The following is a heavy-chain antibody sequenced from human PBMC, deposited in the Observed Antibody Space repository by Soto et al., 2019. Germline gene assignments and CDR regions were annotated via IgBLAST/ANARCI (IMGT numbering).Heavy chain of an antibody. CDR3: TRHGPHYDILTGYSTIDYYYGMDV. V-gene: IGHV3-73*01. J-gene: IGHJ6*02. D-gene: IGHD3-9*01. CDR2: IRSKANSYAT. Sequence: GGSLRLSCAASGFTFSGSAMHWVRQASGKGLEWVGRIRSKANSYATAYAASVKGRFTISRDDSKNTAYLQMNSLKTEDTAVYYCTRHGPHYDILTGYSTIDYYYGMDVWGQGTTVTVSS. CDR1: GFTFSGSA.